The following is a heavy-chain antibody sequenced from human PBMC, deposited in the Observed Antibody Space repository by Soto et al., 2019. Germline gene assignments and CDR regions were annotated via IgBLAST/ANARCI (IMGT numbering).Heavy chain of an antibody. CDR1: GFTFSSYW. CDR3: AREKLVHDYYYYGMDV. D-gene: IGHD6-13*01. CDR2: IKQDGSEK. Sequence: LRLSCAASGFTFSSYWMSWVRQAPGKGLEWVANIKQDGSEKYYVDSVKGRFTISRDNAKNSLYLQMNGLRAEDTAVYYCAREKLVHDYYYYGMDVWGQGTTVTVSS. V-gene: IGHV3-7*05. J-gene: IGHJ6*02.